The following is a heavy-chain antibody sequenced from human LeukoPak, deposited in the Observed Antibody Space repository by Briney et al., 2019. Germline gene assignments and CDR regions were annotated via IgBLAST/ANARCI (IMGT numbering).Heavy chain of an antibody. V-gene: IGHV4-34*01. D-gene: IGHD3-22*01. CDR2: INHSGST. Sequence: SETLSLTCAVYGGSFSGYYWSWIRQPPGKRLEWIGEINHSGSTNYNPSLKSRVTISVDTSKNQFSLKLSSVTAADTAVYYRAGLGGITMIEGYYFDYWGQGTLVTVSS. J-gene: IGHJ4*02. CDR3: AGLGGITMIEGYYFDY. CDR1: GGSFSGYY.